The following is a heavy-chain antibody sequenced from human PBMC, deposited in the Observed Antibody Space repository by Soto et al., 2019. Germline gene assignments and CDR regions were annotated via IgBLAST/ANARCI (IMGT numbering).Heavy chain of an antibody. D-gene: IGHD5-18*01. CDR3: ARRAYNYANMDV. J-gene: IGHJ6*02. Sequence: QVQLVQSGAEVKKPGASVKVSCETSGYTFTTYYMHWVRRAPGQGLEWMGVINPSGGSTSYAQKFQGRVTMTRDTSTRTIYMELSSLRRDDTAIYYCARRAYNYANMDVWGQGTTVTVSS. CDR2: INPSGGST. CDR1: GYTFTTYY. V-gene: IGHV1-46*01.